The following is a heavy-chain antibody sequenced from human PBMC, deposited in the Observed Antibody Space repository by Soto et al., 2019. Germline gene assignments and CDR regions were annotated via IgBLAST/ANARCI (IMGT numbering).Heavy chain of an antibody. V-gene: IGHV3-49*03. CDR2: IRSKAYGGTN. Sequence: GGSLRLSCTASGFTFGDYAMSWFRQAPGKGLEWVGFIRSKAYGGTNEYAASVKGRFTISRDDSKSIAYLQMNSLKTEDTAVYYCTSSSTRAAAGEYYYYYYMDVWGKGTTVTVSS. D-gene: IGHD6-13*01. CDR3: TSSSTRAAAGEYYYYYYMDV. CDR1: GFTFGDYA. J-gene: IGHJ6*03.